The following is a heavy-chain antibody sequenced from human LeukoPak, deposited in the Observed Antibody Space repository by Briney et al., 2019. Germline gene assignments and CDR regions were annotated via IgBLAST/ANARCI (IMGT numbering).Heavy chain of an antibody. CDR1: GFTFSNYA. J-gene: IGHJ4*02. V-gene: IGHV3-23*01. D-gene: IGHD3-22*01. CDR2: MSGSGGNK. Sequence: GGSLRLSCAASGFTFSNYAMSWVRPAPGKGLEGVSGMSGSGGNKYYADYLKGRFTNSRDHAKNSLYLQMNSLRAEDTAVYYCAKCLDYYDSSGYYIDYWGQGTLVTVSS. CDR3: AKCLDYYDSSGYYIDY.